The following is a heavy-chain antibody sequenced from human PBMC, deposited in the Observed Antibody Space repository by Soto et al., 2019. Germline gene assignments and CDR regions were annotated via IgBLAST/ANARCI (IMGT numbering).Heavy chain of an antibody. CDR1: GFTFSSYG. J-gene: IGHJ4*02. CDR2: ISYDGSNK. D-gene: IGHD3-22*01. CDR3: AKDPAHYDSSGYYDY. V-gene: IGHV3-30*18. Sequence: GGSLRLSCTASGFTFSSYGMHWVRQAPGKGLEWVAVISYDGSNKYYADSVKGRFTISRDNSKNTLYLQMNSLRAEDTAVYYCAKDPAHYDSSGYYDYWGQGTLVTVSS.